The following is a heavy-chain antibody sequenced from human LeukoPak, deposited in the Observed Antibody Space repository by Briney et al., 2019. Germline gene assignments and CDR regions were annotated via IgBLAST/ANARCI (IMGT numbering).Heavy chain of an antibody. Sequence: QPGGSLGLSCTASGFTFSTYAMNWVRQAPGKGLEWVSGISGSDGGTYYADSVKGRFTISRDNSKNTLYLQMNSLGAGDTAVYHCARAGGRGWYNPLDSWGQGTLVTVSS. J-gene: IGHJ4*02. V-gene: IGHV3-23*01. CDR3: ARAGGRGWYNPLDS. D-gene: IGHD6-19*01. CDR1: GFTFSTYA. CDR2: ISGSDGGT.